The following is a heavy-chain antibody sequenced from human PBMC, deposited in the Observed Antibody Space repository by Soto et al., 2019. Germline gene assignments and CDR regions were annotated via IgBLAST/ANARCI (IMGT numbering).Heavy chain of an antibody. CDR2: IYYSGST. CDR3: ARAGRTAMVLYFDY. CDR1: GGSISSGGYY. J-gene: IGHJ4*02. Sequence: QVQLQESGPGLVKPSQTLSLTCTVSGGSISSGGYYWSWIRQHPGKGLAWIGYIYYSGSTYYNPSLKSRVTISVDTSKNQFSLKLSSVTAADTAVYYCARAGRTAMVLYFDYWGQGTLVTVSS. V-gene: IGHV4-31*03. D-gene: IGHD5-18*01.